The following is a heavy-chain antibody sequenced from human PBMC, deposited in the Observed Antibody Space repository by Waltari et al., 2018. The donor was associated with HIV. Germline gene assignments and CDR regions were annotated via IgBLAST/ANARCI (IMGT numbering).Heavy chain of an antibody. V-gene: IGHV1-8*01. J-gene: IGHJ6*02. D-gene: IGHD5-18*01. CDR1: GYTFTSYD. CDR3: ARGGIQLWLYYYYYGMDV. Sequence: QVQLVQSGAEVKKPGASVTVSCKASGYTFTSYDINWVRQATGQGIEWMGWMNPNRGNTGYAQKFQGRVTMTRNTSISTAYMELSSLRSEDTAVYYCARGGIQLWLYYYYYGMDVWGQGTTVTVSS. CDR2: MNPNRGNT.